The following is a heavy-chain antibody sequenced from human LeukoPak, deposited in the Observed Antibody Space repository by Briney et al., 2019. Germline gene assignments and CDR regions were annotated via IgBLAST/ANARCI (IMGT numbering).Heavy chain of an antibody. J-gene: IGHJ5*02. CDR1: GYSFTDFY. CDR2: INPKIGDT. Sequence: ASVQVSYKASGYSFTDFYLHWVRQAPGQGLEWMGWINPKIGDTKFAQKFQGRVTMTRDTSSSTVYMELGRLRSDDTAVYYCAREAYDLLTGANWLDPWGQGTLVTVSS. CDR3: AREAYDLLTGANWLDP. D-gene: IGHD3-9*01. V-gene: IGHV1-2*02.